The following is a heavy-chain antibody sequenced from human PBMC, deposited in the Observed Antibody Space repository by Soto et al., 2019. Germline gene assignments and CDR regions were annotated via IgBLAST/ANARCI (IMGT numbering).Heavy chain of an antibody. Sequence: GESLKISCKGSGYSFTSYWIGWVRQMPGKGLEWMGIIYPGDSDTRYNPSFQGQVTISADKSISTAYLQWSSLKASDTAMYYCARSLTMVRGVISPFDYWGQGTLVTVSS. CDR3: ARSLTMVRGVISPFDY. CDR1: GYSFTSYW. V-gene: IGHV5-51*01. CDR2: IYPGDSDT. D-gene: IGHD3-10*01. J-gene: IGHJ4*02.